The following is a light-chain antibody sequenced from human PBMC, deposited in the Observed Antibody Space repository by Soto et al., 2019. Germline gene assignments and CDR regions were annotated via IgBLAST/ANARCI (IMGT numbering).Light chain of an antibody. Sequence: DIQMTQSPISLSASVGDRVTITCRASQAISNYLAWYQQKPGKVPKLLIYAASTLQSGVPSRFSGSGSVTDFTLNISSLQPEDVATYYCQKYNSAPRTFGQGTKVEIK. CDR2: AAS. CDR1: QAISNY. CDR3: QKYNSAPRT. V-gene: IGKV1-27*01. J-gene: IGKJ1*01.